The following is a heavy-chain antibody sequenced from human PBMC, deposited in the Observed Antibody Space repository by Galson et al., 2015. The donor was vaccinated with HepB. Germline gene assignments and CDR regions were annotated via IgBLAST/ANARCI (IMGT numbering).Heavy chain of an antibody. CDR1: GYTFTGYY. D-gene: IGHD5-24*01. J-gene: IGHJ4*02. Sequence: SVKVSCKASGYTFTGYYMHWVRQAPGQGLEWMGWINPNSGGTNYAQKFQGWVTMTRDTSISTAYMELSRLRSDDTAVYYCARARWLQFPANFDYWGQGTLVTVSS. CDR3: ARARWLQFPANFDY. V-gene: IGHV1-2*04. CDR2: INPNSGGT.